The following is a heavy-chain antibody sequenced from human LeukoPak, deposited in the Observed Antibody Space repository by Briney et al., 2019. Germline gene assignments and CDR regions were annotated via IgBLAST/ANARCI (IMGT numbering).Heavy chain of an antibody. Sequence: SETLSLTCTVSGGSISSYCWSWIRQPPGKGLEWIGYIYYSGSTNYNPSLKSRVTISVDTSKNQFSLKLSSVTAADTAVYYCARVRDIDYYYYYMDVWGKGTTVTVSS. CDR1: GGSISSYC. CDR3: ARVRDIDYYYYYMDV. D-gene: IGHD2-15*01. J-gene: IGHJ6*03. V-gene: IGHV4-59*08. CDR2: IYYSGST.